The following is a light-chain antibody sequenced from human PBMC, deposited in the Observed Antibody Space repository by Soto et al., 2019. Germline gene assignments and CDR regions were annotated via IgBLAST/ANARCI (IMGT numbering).Light chain of an antibody. CDR2: LEGSGNY. Sequence: QPVLTQSSSASASLGSSVKLTCTLSSGHSSYIIAWHQQQPGKAPRYLMKLEGSGNYNKGSGLPDRFSGSTPGADRYLTISNLQYDDEAAYYRETWDSTTRVFGGGTNLTVL. J-gene: IGLJ3*02. CDR3: ETWDSTTRV. CDR1: SGHSSYI. V-gene: IGLV4-60*02.